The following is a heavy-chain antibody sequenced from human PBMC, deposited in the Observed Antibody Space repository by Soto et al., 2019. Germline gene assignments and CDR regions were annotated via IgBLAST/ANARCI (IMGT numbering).Heavy chain of an antibody. Sequence: QVQLQQWGAGLLKPSETLSLTCAVYGGSFSGYYWSWLRQPPGKGPEWIGEINHSGNTKSTPSLESRVTISVATSKTQFSLKLNSVSAADTAVYYCARTGGMDVWSQGATVTVSS. CDR2: INHSGNT. CDR1: GGSFSGYY. CDR3: ARTGGMDV. V-gene: IGHV4-34*01. J-gene: IGHJ6*02.